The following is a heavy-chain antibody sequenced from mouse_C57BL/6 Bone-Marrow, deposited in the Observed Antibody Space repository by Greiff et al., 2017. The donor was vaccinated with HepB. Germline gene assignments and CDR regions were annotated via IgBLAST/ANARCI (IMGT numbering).Heavy chain of an antibody. CDR1: GFSLTSYG. Sequence: VHLVESGPGLVQPSQSLSITCTVSGFSLTSYGVHWVRQSPGKGLEWLGVIWRGGSTDYNAAFMSRLSITKDNSKSQVFFKMNSLQADDTAIYYCAKKETDWAWFAYWGQGTLVTVSA. J-gene: IGHJ3*01. CDR2: IWRGGST. CDR3: AKKETDWAWFAY. D-gene: IGHD4-1*01. V-gene: IGHV2-5*01.